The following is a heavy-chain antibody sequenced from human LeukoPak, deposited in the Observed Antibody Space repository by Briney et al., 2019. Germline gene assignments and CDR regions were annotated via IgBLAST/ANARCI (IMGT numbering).Heavy chain of an antibody. D-gene: IGHD2-15*01. CDR1: GFSFSSYG. CDR3: AKPEYRTADACYSGYFLH. CDR2: VTGSGGNT. Sequence: GGSLRLSCAASGFSFSSYGMSWVRQAPGKGLEWVSHVTGSGGNTHYADSVKGRFTISRDNSKNTLYLQMNSLRAEDTAVYYCAKPEYRTADACYSGYFLHWGQGTLVTVSS. J-gene: IGHJ1*01. V-gene: IGHV3-23*01.